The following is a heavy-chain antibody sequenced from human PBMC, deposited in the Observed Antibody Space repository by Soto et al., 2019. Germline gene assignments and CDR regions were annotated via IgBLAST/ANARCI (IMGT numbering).Heavy chain of an antibody. CDR2: MYFSGTA. CDR1: GVSMGHTRYD. D-gene: IGHD4-17*01. V-gene: IGHV4-39*01. J-gene: IGHJ4*02. Sequence: PSETLSLTSKVSGVSMGHTRYDWGWSRQPPGRGLEWIGTMYFSGTASYNAALKSRLTISVDTSKPQFPLRLRCVTAADTAVYYCARYGSYCGQGTLVTVSS. CDR3: ARYGSY.